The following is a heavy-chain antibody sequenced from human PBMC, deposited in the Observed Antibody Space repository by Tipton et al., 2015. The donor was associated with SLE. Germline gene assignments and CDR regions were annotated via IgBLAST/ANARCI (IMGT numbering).Heavy chain of an antibody. Sequence: TLSLTCTVSGDSISSRRYYWSWIRQPAGKGLEWIGRIYTSGSTNYNPSLKSRVTISVDTSKNQFSLKLSSVTAADTAVYYCARVYSSGWYNAFDIWGQGTMVTVSS. CDR1: GDSISSRRYY. V-gene: IGHV4-61*02. CDR3: ARVYSSGWYNAFDI. J-gene: IGHJ3*02. D-gene: IGHD6-19*01. CDR2: IYTSGST.